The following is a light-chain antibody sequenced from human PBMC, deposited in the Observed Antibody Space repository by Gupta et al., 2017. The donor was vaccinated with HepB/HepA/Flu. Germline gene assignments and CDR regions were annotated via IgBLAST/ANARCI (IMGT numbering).Light chain of an antibody. CDR1: QSISSW. CDR3: QQHNSYSYT. V-gene: IGKV1-5*03. CDR2: KAS. J-gene: IGKJ2*01. Sequence: DIQMTQSPSTLSASVGDRVTITCRASQSISSWLAWYQQKPGKAPKLLIYKASSLESGVPSRFSGSGSGTEFTLTISSLQPDDFATYYCQQHNSYSYTFGQGTKLEIK.